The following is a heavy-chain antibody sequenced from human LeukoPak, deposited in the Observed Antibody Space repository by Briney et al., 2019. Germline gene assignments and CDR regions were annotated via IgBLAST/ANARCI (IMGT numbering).Heavy chain of an antibody. Sequence: GGSLRLSCAASGFTFSSYSMNWVRQAPGKGLEWVSSISSSSSYIYYADSVKGRFTISRDNAKNSLYLQMNSLRAEDTAVYYCAREKTTVYYYYYYGMDVWGQGTTVTVSS. CDR1: GFTFSSYS. V-gene: IGHV3-21*01. J-gene: IGHJ6*02. D-gene: IGHD4-11*01. CDR2: ISSSSSYI. CDR3: AREKTTVYYYYYYGMDV.